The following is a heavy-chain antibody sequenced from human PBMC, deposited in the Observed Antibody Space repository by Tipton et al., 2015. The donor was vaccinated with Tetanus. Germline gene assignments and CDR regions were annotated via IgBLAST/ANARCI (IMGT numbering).Heavy chain of an antibody. Sequence: GSLRLSCAASGFTFSSYSMNWVRQAPGKGLEWVSSISSSSSYIYYADSVKGRFTISRDNAKNSLYLQMNSLRAEDTAVYYCARRIAAAGTNYYYGMDVWGQGTTVTVSS. CDR3: ARRIAAAGTNYYYGMDV. CDR1: GFTFSSYS. D-gene: IGHD6-13*01. J-gene: IGHJ6*02. CDR2: ISSSSSYI. V-gene: IGHV3-21*01.